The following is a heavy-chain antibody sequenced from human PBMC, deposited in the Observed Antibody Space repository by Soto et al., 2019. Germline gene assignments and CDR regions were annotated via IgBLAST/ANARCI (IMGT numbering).Heavy chain of an antibody. D-gene: IGHD6-19*01. CDR1: GFTFSSYS. CDR2: ISSSSSYI. CDR3: AREGKASGSGWDIPYYYYGMDV. V-gene: IGHV3-21*01. Sequence: PGGSLRLSCAASGFTFSSYSMNWVRQAPGKGLEWVSSISSSSSYIYYADSVKGRFTISRDNAKNSLYLQMNSLRAEDTAVYYCAREGKASGSGWDIPYYYYGMDVCGQGTTVTVSS. J-gene: IGHJ6*02.